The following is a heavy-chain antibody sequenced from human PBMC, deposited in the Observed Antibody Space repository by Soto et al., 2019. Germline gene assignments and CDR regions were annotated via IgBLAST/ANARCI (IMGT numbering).Heavy chain of an antibody. CDR3: QARSNYYGSGSILNPYYYYGMDV. CDR2: ISSSSSYI. Sequence: GGSLRLSCTASGFTFGDYAMIWVRQAPGKGLEWVSSISSSSSYIYYADSVKGRFTISRDNAKNSLYLQMNSLRAEDTAVYYCQARSNYYGSGSILNPYYYYGMDVWGQGTTVTVSS. CDR1: GFTFGDYA. D-gene: IGHD3-10*01. J-gene: IGHJ6*02. V-gene: IGHV3-21*01.